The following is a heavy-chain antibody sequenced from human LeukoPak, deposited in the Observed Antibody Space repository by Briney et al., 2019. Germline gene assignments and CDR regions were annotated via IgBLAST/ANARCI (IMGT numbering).Heavy chain of an antibody. CDR3: ARASGWEAFDY. CDR2: ISSSSSYI. J-gene: IGHJ4*02. CDR1: GITFSSYS. V-gene: IGHV3-21*01. D-gene: IGHD3-22*01. Sequence: GGSLRLSCEASGITFSSYSMIWLRQAPGKGLEWVSSISSSSSYIYYADSVKGRFTISRDNAKNSLYLLMNNLRAEDTAVYYCARASGWEAFDYWGQGALVTVSS.